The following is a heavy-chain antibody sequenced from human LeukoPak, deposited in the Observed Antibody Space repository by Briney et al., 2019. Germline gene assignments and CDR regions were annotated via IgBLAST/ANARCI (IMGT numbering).Heavy chain of an antibody. CDR1: GFTFSSYA. D-gene: IGHD7-27*01. Sequence: GGSLRLSCAASGFTFSSYAMHWVRQAPGKGLEWVAVISYDGSNKYYADSVKGRFTISRDNSKNTLYLQMNSLRAEDTAVHYCARDHNWGWDYWGQGTLVTVSS. CDR2: ISYDGSNK. J-gene: IGHJ4*02. V-gene: IGHV3-30-3*01. CDR3: ARDHNWGWDY.